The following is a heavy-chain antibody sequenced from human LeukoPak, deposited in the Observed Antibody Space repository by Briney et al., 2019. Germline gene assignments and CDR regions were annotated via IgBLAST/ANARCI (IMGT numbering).Heavy chain of an antibody. D-gene: IGHD2-2*02. J-gene: IGHJ5*02. CDR3: ARGRRVVPAAILGWFDP. CDR2: INHSGST. Sequence: SETLSLTCAVDGGSFSGYYWSWIRQPPGKGLEWIGEINHSGSTNYNPSIKSRVTISVDTSKNQFSLKLSSVTAADTAVYYCARGRRVVPAAILGWFDPWGQGTLVTVSS. CDR1: GGSFSGYY. V-gene: IGHV4-34*01.